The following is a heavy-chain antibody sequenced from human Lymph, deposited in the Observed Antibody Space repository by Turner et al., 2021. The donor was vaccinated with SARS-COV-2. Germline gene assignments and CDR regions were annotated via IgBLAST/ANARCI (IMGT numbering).Heavy chain of an antibody. D-gene: IGHD1-26*01. V-gene: IGHV3-7*01. Sequence: EVQLVESGGGLVQPGGSLILSCAASGFTFSYHWMRWVRQAPGKGLEWVANIKQNGSEKYYGDSVKGRFTISRDNAKNSLFLQMNSLRAEDTAVYYCARMGSSSWYFDYWGQGTLVTVSS. CDR1: GFTFSYHW. CDR3: ARMGSSSWYFDY. CDR2: IKQNGSEK. J-gene: IGHJ4*02.